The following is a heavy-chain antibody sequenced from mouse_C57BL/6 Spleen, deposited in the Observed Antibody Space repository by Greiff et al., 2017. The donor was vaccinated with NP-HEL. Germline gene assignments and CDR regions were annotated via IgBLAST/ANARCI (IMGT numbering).Heavy chain of an antibody. CDR2: IYPRSGNT. CDR3: AGAYYSNYEGVGFAY. J-gene: IGHJ3*01. V-gene: IGHV1-81*01. Sequence: LQESGAELARPGASVKLSCKASGYTFTSYGISWVKQRTGQGLEWIGEIYPRSGNTYYNEKFKGKATLTADKSSSTAYMELRSLTSEDSAVYFCAGAYYSNYEGVGFAYWGQGTLVTVSA. D-gene: IGHD2-5*01. CDR1: GYTFTSYG.